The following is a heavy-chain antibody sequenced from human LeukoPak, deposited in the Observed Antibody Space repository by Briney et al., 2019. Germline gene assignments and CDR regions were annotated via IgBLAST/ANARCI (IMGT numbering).Heavy chain of an antibody. CDR1: GFTFSSYA. J-gene: IGHJ3*02. CDR3: AKWRYYYDSSGYYPDAFDI. Sequence: GGSLRLSCAASGFTFSSYAMSWVRQAPGKGLEWVSAISGSGGSTYYADSVKGRFTISRDNSKNTLYLQMNSLRAEDTAVYYCAKWRYYYDSSGYYPDAFDIWGQGTMVTVSS. V-gene: IGHV3-23*01. CDR2: ISGSGGST. D-gene: IGHD3-22*01.